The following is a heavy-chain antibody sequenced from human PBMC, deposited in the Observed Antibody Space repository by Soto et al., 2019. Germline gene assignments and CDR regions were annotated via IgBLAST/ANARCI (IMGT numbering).Heavy chain of an antibody. CDR2: ISGSGGST. V-gene: IGHV3-23*01. Sequence: GGSLRLSCAASGFTFSSYAMSWVRQAPGKGLEWVSAISGSGGSTYYADSVKGRFTISRDNSKNTLYLQMNSLRAEDTAVYYCAKESVMERGYSYGYIGYYYYYGMDVWGQGTTVTVSS. J-gene: IGHJ6*02. CDR1: GFTFSSYA. D-gene: IGHD5-18*01. CDR3: AKESVMERGYSYGYIGYYYYYGMDV.